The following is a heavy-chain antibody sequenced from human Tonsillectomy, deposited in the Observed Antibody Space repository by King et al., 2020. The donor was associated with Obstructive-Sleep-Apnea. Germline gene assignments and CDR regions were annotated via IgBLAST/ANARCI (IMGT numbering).Heavy chain of an antibody. D-gene: IGHD3-22*01. Sequence: VQLVESGGGLVQPGGSLRLSCASSGLTFSSYAMGWVRQAPGKGMEWVYAISGSGGSTSYVDSVKGRFTIPRDNSKNTLYLQMNSLRAEDTAVYYCAKEHQGRYYDSSGLPGYWGQGTLVTVSS. CDR1: GLTFSSYA. CDR2: ISGSGGST. J-gene: IGHJ4*02. CDR3: AKEHQGRYYDSSGLPGY. V-gene: IGHV3-23*04.